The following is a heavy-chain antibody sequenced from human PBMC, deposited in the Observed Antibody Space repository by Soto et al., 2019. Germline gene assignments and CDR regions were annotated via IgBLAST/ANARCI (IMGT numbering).Heavy chain of an antibody. Sequence: QVQLVQSGGEVKKPGASVKVSCKASGYTFTIYGINWVRQAPGQGLEWMGWISPDNGNTNYAQKLQGRDTRXTXTXPSTAYMELRSLRSDDTAVYYCARALGYSGYAGMDVWGQGTTVTVSS. D-gene: IGHD5-12*01. J-gene: IGHJ6*02. CDR3: ARALGYSGYAGMDV. V-gene: IGHV1-18*01. CDR1: GYTFTIYG. CDR2: ISPDNGNT.